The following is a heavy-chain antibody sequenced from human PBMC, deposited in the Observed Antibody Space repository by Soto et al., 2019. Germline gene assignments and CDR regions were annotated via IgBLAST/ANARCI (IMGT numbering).Heavy chain of an antibody. CDR2: ISYDGSIK. CDR3: AKDRMGAGVRGYFDY. J-gene: IGHJ4*02. D-gene: IGHD3-10*01. Sequence: QVQLVESGGGVVQPGKSLRLSCAGSGFTFSRYGMDWVRQAPGKGLEWVAVISYDGSIKYYAESVKGRFTISRDNSKNTLDRQMSSLRADDTAVYYCAKDRMGAGVRGYFDYWGQGTLVTVSS. V-gene: IGHV3-30*18. CDR1: GFTFSRYG.